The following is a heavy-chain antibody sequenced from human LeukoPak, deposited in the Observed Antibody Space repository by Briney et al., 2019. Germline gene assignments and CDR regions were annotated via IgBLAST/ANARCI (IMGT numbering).Heavy chain of an antibody. CDR3: ASDLGYCSSTSCYPRDALDI. J-gene: IGHJ3*02. Sequence: GGSLRLSCAASGFTFSSYWMHWVRQAPGKGLVWVSRINTDGSSTSYADSVKGRFTISRDNAKNTLYLQMNSLRAEDTAVYYCASDLGYCSSTSCYPRDALDIWGQGTMVTVSS. V-gene: IGHV3-74*01. CDR1: GFTFSSYW. CDR2: INTDGSST. D-gene: IGHD2-2*01.